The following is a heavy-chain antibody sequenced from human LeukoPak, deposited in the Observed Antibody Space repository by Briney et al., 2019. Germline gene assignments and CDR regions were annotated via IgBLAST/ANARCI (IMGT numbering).Heavy chain of an antibody. CDR3: ARASNDFCSGYPN. CDR1: GGSISSGDYY. J-gene: IGHJ4*02. Sequence: SETLSLTCTVSGGSISSGDYYWSWIRQPPGKGLEWIGYIYYSGSTYYNPSLKSRVTISVDTSKNQFSLKLSSVTAADTAVYYCARASNDFCSGYPNWGQGTLVTVSS. D-gene: IGHD3-3*01. V-gene: IGHV4-30-4*08. CDR2: IYYSGST.